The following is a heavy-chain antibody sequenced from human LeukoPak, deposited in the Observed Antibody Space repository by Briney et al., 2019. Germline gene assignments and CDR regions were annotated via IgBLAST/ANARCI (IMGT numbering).Heavy chain of an antibody. CDR1: GFTFSGYA. D-gene: IGHD2-2*01. CDR3: ARDPVPAAARHFDY. V-gene: IGHV3-30-3*01. Sequence: GGSLRLSRAASGFTFSGYAMHWVRQAPRKGLEWLAVISSDGSLEYYADSVKGRFTISRDNSKNTLYLQMNSLRPEDTAVYYCARDPVPAAARHFDYWGQGTLVTVSS. J-gene: IGHJ4*02. CDR2: ISSDGSLE.